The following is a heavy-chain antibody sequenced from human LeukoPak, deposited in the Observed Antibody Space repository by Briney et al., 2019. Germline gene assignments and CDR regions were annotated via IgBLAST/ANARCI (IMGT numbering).Heavy chain of an antibody. V-gene: IGHV4-59*01. Sequence: SETLSLTCTVSGGSISSYYWSWIRQPPGKGLEWIGYIYYSESTNYNPSLKSRVTISVDTSKNQFSLKLSSVTAADTAVYYCARDPNRDGYNYVDWYFDLWGRGTLVTVSS. J-gene: IGHJ2*01. CDR2: IYYSEST. D-gene: IGHD5-24*01. CDR1: GGSISSYY. CDR3: ARDPNRDGYNYVDWYFDL.